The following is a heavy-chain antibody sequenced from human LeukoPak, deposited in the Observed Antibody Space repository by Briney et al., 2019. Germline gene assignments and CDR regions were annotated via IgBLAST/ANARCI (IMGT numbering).Heavy chain of an antibody. V-gene: IGHV3-7*03. Sequence: GGSLRLSCAASGFIFSSYWMSWVRQAPGKGLEWVANIKEDGSEKYYVDSVKGRFTISRDNAKNSLYLQTNSLRAEDTAVYYCARRALRYCSSTSCPAQYYGVDVWGRGTTVTVSS. CDR1: GFIFSSYW. D-gene: IGHD2-2*01. CDR3: ARRALRYCSSTSCPAQYYGVDV. CDR2: IKEDGSEK. J-gene: IGHJ6*04.